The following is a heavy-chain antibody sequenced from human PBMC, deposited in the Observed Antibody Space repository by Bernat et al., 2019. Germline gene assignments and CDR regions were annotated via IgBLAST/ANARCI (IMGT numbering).Heavy chain of an antibody. V-gene: IGHV3-23*01. CDR1: RFTFSSYA. CDR3: ARDGGRGSGNSYYGMDV. J-gene: IGHJ6*02. Sequence: EVQLLESGGGLVQPRGSLRLSCAASRFTFSSYAMNWVRQAPGKGLEWVAGIGTTISSGGTHHYVDSVKGRFTISRDNSKNTLYLQMNSLSAEDTAVYYCARDGGRGSGNSYYGMDVWGQGTTVTVS. D-gene: IGHD3-10*01. CDR2: TISSGGTH.